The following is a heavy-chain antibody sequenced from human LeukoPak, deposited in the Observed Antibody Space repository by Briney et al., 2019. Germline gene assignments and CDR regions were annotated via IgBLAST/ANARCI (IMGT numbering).Heavy chain of an antibody. D-gene: IGHD3-10*01. Sequence: PGGSLRLSCAASGFTFSSYAMSWVRQAPGKGLEWVSAISGSGGSTYYADSVKGRFTISRDNSKNTLYLQMNSLRAEDTAVYYCARDGAARGSGSFGDWGQGTLLTVSS. V-gene: IGHV3-23*01. CDR1: GFTFSSYA. CDR3: ARDGAARGSGSFGD. J-gene: IGHJ4*02. CDR2: ISGSGGST.